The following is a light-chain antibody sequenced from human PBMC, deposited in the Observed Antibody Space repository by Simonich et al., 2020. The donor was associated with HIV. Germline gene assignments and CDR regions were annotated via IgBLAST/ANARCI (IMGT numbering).Light chain of an antibody. CDR2: EDN. CDR1: SGSIASNH. Sequence: NFMLTQSHSVSESPGKTVTISCTRSSGSIASNHVQWYQQFPGSAPTTVIYEDNQRPSGVPDRFSGSIDSSSNSASLTISGLKTEDEADYYCQSYDSSNHVVFGGGTKVTVL. CDR3: QSYDSSNHVV. J-gene: IGLJ2*01. V-gene: IGLV6-57*03.